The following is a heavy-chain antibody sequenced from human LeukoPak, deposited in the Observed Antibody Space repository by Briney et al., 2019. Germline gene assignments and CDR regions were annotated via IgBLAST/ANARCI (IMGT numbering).Heavy chain of an antibody. CDR1: GFTFSSYS. Sequence: GGSLRLSCAASGFTFSSYSMNWVRQAPGKGLEWVSSISSSSSYIYYADSVKGRFTISRDNAKNSLYLQINSLRAEDTAVYYCARLWYFDWLFGPPAFEPCGQGNLVTVSS. CDR3: ARLWYFDWLFGPPAFEP. CDR2: ISSSSSYI. V-gene: IGHV3-21*01. J-gene: IGHJ5*02. D-gene: IGHD3-9*01.